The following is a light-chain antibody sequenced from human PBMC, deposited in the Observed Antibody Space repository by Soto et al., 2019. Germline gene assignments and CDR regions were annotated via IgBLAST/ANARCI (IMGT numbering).Light chain of an antibody. CDR3: RSFTSSSPHLV. CDR1: SSDVGGYNY. Sequence: QSALTQPASVSGSPGQSITISCTGTSSDVGGYNYVSWYQQHPGKAPKLMIYDVSNRTSGVSDRFSGSKSGNTAFLTMSGRQAEDEADYCNRSFTSSSPHLVFGGGTQGTVL. V-gene: IGLV2-14*01. J-gene: IGLJ2*01. CDR2: DVS.